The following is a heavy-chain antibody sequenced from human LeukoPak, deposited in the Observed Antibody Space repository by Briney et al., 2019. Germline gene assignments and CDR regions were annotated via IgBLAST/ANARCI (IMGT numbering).Heavy chain of an antibody. CDR1: GFDFSGYW. D-gene: IGHD6-19*01. V-gene: IGHV3-74*01. CDR3: ARARPYNSDRYHDY. J-gene: IGHJ4*01. CDR2: IKSDGSYT. Sequence: GGSLRLSCAASGFDFSGYWMHWVRQAPGKGLVWVSRIKSDGSYTNYADSVKGRLTISRDNAKNTLYLQMNSLRAEDTAVYYCARARPYNSDRYHDYWGHGTLVTVSS.